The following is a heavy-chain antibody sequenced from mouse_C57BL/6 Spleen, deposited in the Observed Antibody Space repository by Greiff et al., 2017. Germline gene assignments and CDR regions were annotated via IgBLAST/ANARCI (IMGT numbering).Heavy chain of an antibody. V-gene: IGHV5-6*02. Sequence: EVKLMESGGDLVKPGGSLTLSCAASGFTFSSYGMSWVRPTPDKRLEWVATISSGGSYTYYPDSVKGRFTISRDNAKNTLYLQMSSLKSEDTAMYYCARRDSYYFDYWGQGTTLTVSS. CDR3: ARRDSYYFDY. CDR1: GFTFSSYG. J-gene: IGHJ2*01. D-gene: IGHD2-12*01. CDR2: ISSGGSYT.